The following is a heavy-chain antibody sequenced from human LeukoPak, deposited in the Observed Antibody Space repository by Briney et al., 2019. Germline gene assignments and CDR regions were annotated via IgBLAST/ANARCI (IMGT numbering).Heavy chain of an antibody. CDR3: AKDRGCSSTICYSDY. CDR1: GFSFGDYA. V-gene: IGHV3-23*01. D-gene: IGHD2-2*01. CDR2: ISGSGSST. J-gene: IGHJ4*02. Sequence: GGSLRLSCAASGFSFGDYAMSWVRQAPGKGLEWVSAISGSGSSTYYADSVKGRFTVSRDSSKNTLYLQMNSLRAEDTAVYYCAKDRGCSSTICYSDYWGQGTLVTVSS.